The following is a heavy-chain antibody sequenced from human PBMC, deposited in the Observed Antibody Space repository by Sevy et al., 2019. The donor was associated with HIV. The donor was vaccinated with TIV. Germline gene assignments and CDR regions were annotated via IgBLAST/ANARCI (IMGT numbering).Heavy chain of an antibody. J-gene: IGHJ6*02. CDR3: ARGGYGSRSFYPYYYYGMYV. D-gene: IGHD3-10*01. CDR2: IGSAGDT. Sequence: GGSLRLSCAASGFTFSSYDMHWVRQATGKGLEWVSSIGSAGDTYYPGSVKGRFTISRENAKNSLYLQVKSLRAGDTAVYYCARGGYGSRSFYPYYYYGMYVWGQGTTVTVSS. CDR1: GFTFSSYD. V-gene: IGHV3-13*01.